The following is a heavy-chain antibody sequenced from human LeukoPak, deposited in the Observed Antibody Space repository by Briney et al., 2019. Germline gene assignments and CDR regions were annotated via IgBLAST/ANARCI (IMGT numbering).Heavy chain of an antibody. D-gene: IGHD6-19*01. CDR1: GFTFSSYA. CDR2: ISGSGGGT. Sequence: GGSLRLSCAASGFTFSSYALNWVRQAPGKGLEWVSAISGSGGGTYYAASVKGRFTISRDNSKNTLYLQMNSLRAEDTAVYYCAKDDHGGSGWRDYFDYWGQGILVTVSS. J-gene: IGHJ4*02. V-gene: IGHV3-23*01. CDR3: AKDDHGGSGWRDYFDY.